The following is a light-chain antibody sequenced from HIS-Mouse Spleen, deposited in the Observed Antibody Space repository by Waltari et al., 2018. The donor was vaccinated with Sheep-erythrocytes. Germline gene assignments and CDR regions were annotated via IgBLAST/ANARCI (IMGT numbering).Light chain of an antibody. CDR2: DVS. Sequence: QSALTQPRSVSGSPGQSVTISRPGTSSGVGGYNYVPWYQQPPGKAPKLMIYDVSKRPSGVPDRFSGSKSGNTASLTISGLQAEDEADYYCCSYAGSYNHVFATGTKVTVL. V-gene: IGLV2-11*01. CDR1: SSGVGGYNY. CDR3: CSYAGSYNHV. J-gene: IGLJ1*01.